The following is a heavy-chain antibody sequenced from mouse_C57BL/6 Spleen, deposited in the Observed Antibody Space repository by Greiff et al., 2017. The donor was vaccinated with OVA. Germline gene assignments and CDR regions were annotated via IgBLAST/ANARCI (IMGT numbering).Heavy chain of an antibody. CDR3: ARPYYDYDEDYFDY. J-gene: IGHJ2*01. D-gene: IGHD2-4*01. V-gene: IGHV1-66*01. CDR2: IYPGSGNT. CDR1: GYSFTSYY. Sequence: QVQLKESGPELVKPGASVKISCKASGYSFTSYYIHWVKQRPGQGLEWIGWIYPGSGNTKYNEKFKGKATLTADTSSSTAYMQLSSLTSEDSAVYYCARPYYDYDEDYFDYWGQGTTLTVSS.